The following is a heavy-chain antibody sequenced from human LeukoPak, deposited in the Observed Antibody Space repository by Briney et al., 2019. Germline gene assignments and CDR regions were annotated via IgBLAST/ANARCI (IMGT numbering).Heavy chain of an antibody. CDR2: IYYSGST. V-gene: IGHV4-59*01. CDR3: ARVAPPYYYGSGSFFDP. Sequence: SETLSLTCTVSGGSISSYYWSWIRQPPGKGLEWMGYIYYSGSTNYNPSLKSRVTISVDTSKNQFSLKLSSVTAADTAVYYCARVAPPYYYGSGSFFDPWGQGTLVTVSS. J-gene: IGHJ5*02. D-gene: IGHD3-10*01. CDR1: GGSISSYY.